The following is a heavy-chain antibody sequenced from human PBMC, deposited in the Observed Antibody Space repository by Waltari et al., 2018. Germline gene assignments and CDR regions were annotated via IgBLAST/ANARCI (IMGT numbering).Heavy chain of an antibody. D-gene: IGHD4-4*01. J-gene: IGHJ6*03. CDR2: ISDTGFNR. CDR1: GFNCNNHF. CDR3: ARIPTVTNYHYYYMDV. Sequence: EAQLWESGGAMIQRGGSLRLSCGGSGFNCNNHFMRLVRQAPGKGLEWFASISDTGFNRHYAESVKGRFIISRDNSKNTLYLYMGSLRAEDTAIYYCARIPTVTNYHYYYMDVWGKGTTVTVSS. V-gene: IGHV3-23*01.